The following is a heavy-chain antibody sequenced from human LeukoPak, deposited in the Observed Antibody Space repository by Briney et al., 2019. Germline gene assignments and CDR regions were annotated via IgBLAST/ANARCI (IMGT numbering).Heavy chain of an antibody. CDR1: DFTFPNYA. CDR2: IGGSGSNT. CDR3: GRDPNGDYVGASEF. Sequence: PGGSLRLSCVASDFTFPNYAMTWVRLAPGKGLEWVSSIGGSGSNTNYADSVRGRFTVSRDNSKNTLYLQMNSLRAEDTAVYYCGRDPNGDYVGASEFWGQGTLVSVSS. V-gene: IGHV3-23*01. J-gene: IGHJ3*01. D-gene: IGHD4-17*01.